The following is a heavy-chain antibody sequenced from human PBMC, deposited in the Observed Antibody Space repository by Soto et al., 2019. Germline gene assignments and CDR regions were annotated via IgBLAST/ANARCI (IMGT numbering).Heavy chain of an antibody. Sequence: GGSLRLSCAASGFTFSSYAMSWVRQAPGKGLEWVSAISGSGGSTYYADSVKGRFTISRDNSKNTLYLQMNSLRAEDTAVYYCAKPYCTNGVCYSNYYYYGMDVWGQGTTVTVSS. CDR3: AKPYCTNGVCYSNYYYYGMDV. J-gene: IGHJ6*02. V-gene: IGHV3-23*01. D-gene: IGHD2-8*01. CDR1: GFTFSSYA. CDR2: ISGSGGST.